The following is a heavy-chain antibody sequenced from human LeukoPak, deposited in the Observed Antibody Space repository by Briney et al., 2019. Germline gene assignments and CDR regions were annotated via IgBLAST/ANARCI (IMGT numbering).Heavy chain of an antibody. Sequence: PGGSLRLSCAASGFTFSSYAMSWVRQAPGKGLEWVSAISGSGGSTYYADSVKGRFTISRDNSKNTLYLQMNSLRAEDTAVYYCAKDGVVSSSWFSYYFDYWGQGTLVTVSS. D-gene: IGHD6-13*01. J-gene: IGHJ4*02. CDR1: GFTFSSYA. V-gene: IGHV3-23*01. CDR3: AKDGVVSSSWFSYYFDY. CDR2: ISGSGGST.